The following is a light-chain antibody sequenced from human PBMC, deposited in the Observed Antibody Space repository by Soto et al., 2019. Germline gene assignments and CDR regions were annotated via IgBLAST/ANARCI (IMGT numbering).Light chain of an antibody. CDR2: DVT. CDR3: CSYAGSYTWV. Sequence: QSVLTQPRSVSGSPGQSVTISCTGTSSDVGGYNYVSWYQQHPGKAPKLMIYDVTKRPSGVPDRFSGSKSGNTASLTISGLQAEDDADYYCCSYAGSYTWVFGGGTQLTVL. V-gene: IGLV2-11*01. J-gene: IGLJ3*02. CDR1: SSDVGGYNY.